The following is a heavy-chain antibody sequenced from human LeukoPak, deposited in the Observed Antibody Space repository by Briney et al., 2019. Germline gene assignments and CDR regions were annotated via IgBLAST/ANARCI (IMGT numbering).Heavy chain of an antibody. D-gene: IGHD3-10*01. CDR2: SSYNGNT. V-gene: IGHV4-59*01. CDR1: GASFTNYY. J-gene: IGHJ4*02. CDR3: ARGALLWFGAKMEYYFDS. Sequence: SETLSLTCTVSGASFTNYYWSWIRQPPGQGLEWIGFSSYNGNTNYNPSLKSRVTISVDMSKNQFSLRLKSVTAVDTAVYYCARGALLWFGAKMEYYFDSWGQGTPLTVSS.